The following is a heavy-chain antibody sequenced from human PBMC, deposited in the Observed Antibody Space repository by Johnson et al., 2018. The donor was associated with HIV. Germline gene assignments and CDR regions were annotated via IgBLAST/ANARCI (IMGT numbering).Heavy chain of an antibody. J-gene: IGHJ3*02. Sequence: VQLVESGGGVVQPGGSLKLSCAASRSSFSTYWMAWVRQAPGKRLEWLTNIRQDGNEINYADSVKGRFTISRDNSKNTLYLQMNSLRAEDTAVYYCAREGGDAFDIWGQGTMVTVSS. V-gene: IGHV3-7*01. D-gene: IGHD1-26*01. CDR1: RSSFSTYW. CDR3: AREGGDAFDI. CDR2: IRQDGNEI.